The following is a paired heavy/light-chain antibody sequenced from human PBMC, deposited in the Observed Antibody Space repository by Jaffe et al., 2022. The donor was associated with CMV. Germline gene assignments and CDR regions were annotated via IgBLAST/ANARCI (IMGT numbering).Light chain of an antibody. Sequence: DIVMTQSPDSLAVSLGERATINCKSSQSVLYSSNNKNYLAWYQQKPGQPPKLLIYWASTRESGVPDRFSGSGSGTDFTLTISSLQAEDVAVYYCQQYYSTPPFTFGPGTKVDIK. J-gene: IGKJ3*01. CDR1: QSVLYSSNNKNY. CDR3: QQYYSTPPFT. CDR2: WAS. V-gene: IGKV4-1*01.
Heavy chain of an antibody. J-gene: IGHJ5*02. Sequence: QVQLQESGPGLVKPSETLSLTCTVSGGSISSYYWSWIRQPPGKGLEWIGYIYYSGSTNYNPSLKSRVTISVDTSKNQFSLKLSSVTAADTAVYYCARHAGAYYDFWSGYSNNWFDPWGQGTLVTVSS. CDR2: IYYSGST. CDR3: ARHAGAYYDFWSGYSNNWFDP. D-gene: IGHD3-3*01. CDR1: GGSISSYY. V-gene: IGHV4-59*08.